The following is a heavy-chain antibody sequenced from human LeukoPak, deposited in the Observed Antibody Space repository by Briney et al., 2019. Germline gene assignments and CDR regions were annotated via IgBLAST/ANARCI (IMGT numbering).Heavy chain of an antibody. CDR2: IILIFGTA. D-gene: IGHD2-21*01. J-gene: IGHJ4*02. CDR3: ARGGGPESIAPHSFDY. Sequence: GASVKVSCKASGGTFSSYAISWVRQAPGQGLEWMGGIILIFGTANYAQKFQGRVTITADESTSTAYMELSSLRSEDTAVYYCARGGGPESIAPHSFDYWGQGTLVTVSS. CDR1: GGTFSSYA. V-gene: IGHV1-69*13.